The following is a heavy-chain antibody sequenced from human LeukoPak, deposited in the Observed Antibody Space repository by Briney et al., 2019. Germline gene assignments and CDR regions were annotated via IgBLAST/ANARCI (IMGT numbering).Heavy chain of an antibody. CDR3: ASVNYVDYGFDY. CDR2: ISYSGST. D-gene: IGHD4-17*01. V-gene: IGHV4-39*01. Sequence: SETLSLTCTVSGGSISNSHYYWGWIRQPPGKGLEWIAHISYSGSTYYNPSLRSRVIISVDTSKNQFSLKLASMTAADAAIFYCASVNYVDYGFDYWGQGTLVTVSS. CDR1: GGSISNSHYY. J-gene: IGHJ4*02.